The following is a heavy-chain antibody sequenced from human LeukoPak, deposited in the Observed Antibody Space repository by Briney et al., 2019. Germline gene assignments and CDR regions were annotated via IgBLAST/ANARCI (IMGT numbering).Heavy chain of an antibody. CDR2: VNPKRGDT. CDR1: GYTFTSYG. D-gene: IGHD3-9*01. V-gene: IGHV1-2*02. Sequence: ASVKVSCKASGYTFTSYGISWVRQAPGQGLEWMGWVNPKRGDTNYAQKFQGRVTMTMDTSLSTAYLEVSSLRSDDTAVYYCGKDRGGRYFDFLSGYMDVWGKGTTVTISS. J-gene: IGHJ6*03. CDR3: GKDRGGRYFDFLSGYMDV.